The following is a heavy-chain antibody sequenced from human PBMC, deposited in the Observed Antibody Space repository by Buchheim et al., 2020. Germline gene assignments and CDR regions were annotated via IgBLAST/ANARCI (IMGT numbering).Heavy chain of an antibody. J-gene: IGHJ4*02. V-gene: IGHV3-30*18. D-gene: IGHD6-19*01. CDR1: GFTFSTFG. Sequence: QVQLVESGGGVVQPGRSLRLSCAASGFTFSTFGMHWVRQAPGKGLDWVAVISYDGNNKYYADSVRGRFPISRDTSKHTLYLQMNSLRAEDTAVYYCAKDGGEQWLTYYIDSWGQGTL. CDR2: ISYDGNNK. CDR3: AKDGGEQWLTYYIDS.